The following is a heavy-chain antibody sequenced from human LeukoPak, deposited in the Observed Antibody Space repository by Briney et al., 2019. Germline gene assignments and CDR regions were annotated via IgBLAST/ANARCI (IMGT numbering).Heavy chain of an antibody. CDR3: ARDYGDNAANLGWDAFDI. CDR1: GYTFTGYY. CDR2: INPNSGGT. Sequence: GASVKVSCKASGYTFTGYYMHWVRQAPGQGLEWMGWINPNSGGTNYAQKFQGRVTMTRDTSISTAYMELSRLRSDDTAVYYCARDYGDNAANLGWDAFDIWGQGTMVTVSS. D-gene: IGHD4/OR15-4a*01. J-gene: IGHJ3*02. V-gene: IGHV1-2*02.